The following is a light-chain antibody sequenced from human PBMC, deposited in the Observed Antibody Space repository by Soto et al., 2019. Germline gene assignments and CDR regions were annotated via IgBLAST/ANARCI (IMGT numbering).Light chain of an antibody. Sequence: DIVMTQSPDSLAVSLGERATINCKSSQSVLYSSNNENYLAWYQQKPGQPPKLLIYWASTRESGVPDRFSGSGSATDFTLTIRSLQSEDVAVYYCQQHYTHPYTFGQGTKLELK. CDR3: QQHYTHPYT. J-gene: IGKJ2*01. CDR2: WAS. CDR1: QSVLYSSNNENY. V-gene: IGKV4-1*01.